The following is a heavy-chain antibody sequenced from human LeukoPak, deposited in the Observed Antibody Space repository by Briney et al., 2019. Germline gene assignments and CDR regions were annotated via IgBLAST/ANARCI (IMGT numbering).Heavy chain of an antibody. CDR1: GFTFSSYS. CDR2: ISSSSSYI. V-gene: IGHV3-21*01. D-gene: IGHD3-22*01. Sequence: GGSLRLSCAASGFTFSSYSMNWVRQAPGKGLDWVSFISSSSSYIYYADSLKGRFTISRDNAKNPLYLQINSLRAEDTAVYYCARVAYYDSSGYDPDALDIWGQGTMVTVSS. J-gene: IGHJ3*02. CDR3: ARVAYYDSSGYDPDALDI.